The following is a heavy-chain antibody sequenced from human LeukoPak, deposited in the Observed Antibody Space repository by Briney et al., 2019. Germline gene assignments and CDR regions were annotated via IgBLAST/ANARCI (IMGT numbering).Heavy chain of an antibody. D-gene: IGHD3-3*01. CDR1: GGSFSGYY. CDR2: ISHSGST. CDR3: ARGWVYDFWSGLPTTFDY. V-gene: IGHV4-34*01. J-gene: IGHJ4*02. Sequence: PSETLSLTCAVYGGSFSGYYWSWIRQPPGKGQEWIVQISHSGSTNYNPSLKRRVTISVDTSKNQFSLKLSSVTAADTAVYYCARGWVYDFWSGLPTTFDYWGQGTLVTVSS.